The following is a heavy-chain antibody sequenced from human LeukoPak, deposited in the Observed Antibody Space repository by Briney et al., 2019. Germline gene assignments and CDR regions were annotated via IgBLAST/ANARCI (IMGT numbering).Heavy chain of an antibody. D-gene: IGHD6-13*01. CDR3: AKDRFSSSWFDGSDI. CDR2: ISGSGGTT. CDR1: GFTFSSYA. V-gene: IGHV3-23*01. J-gene: IGHJ3*02. Sequence: PGGSLRLSCAASGFTFSSYAMSWVRQAPGKGLEWVSAISGSGGTTYYADSVKGRFTISRDNSKNTLYLQMNSLRAEDTAVYYCAKDRFSSSWFDGSDIWGQGTVVTVSS.